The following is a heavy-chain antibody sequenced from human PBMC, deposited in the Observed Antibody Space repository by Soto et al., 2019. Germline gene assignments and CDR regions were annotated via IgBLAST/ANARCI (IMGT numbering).Heavy chain of an antibody. CDR3: ASGSYYYDGRPPNDDAFDI. Sequence: GGSMRLSCAASGLTFSSYWMHWVRQAPGKGLVWVSRINSDGSSTSYADSVKGRFTISRDNAKNTLYLQMNSLRAEDTAVYYCASGSYYYDGRPPNDDAFDIWGQGTMVTVSS. V-gene: IGHV3-74*01. CDR2: INSDGSST. J-gene: IGHJ3*02. CDR1: GLTFSSYW. D-gene: IGHD3-22*01.